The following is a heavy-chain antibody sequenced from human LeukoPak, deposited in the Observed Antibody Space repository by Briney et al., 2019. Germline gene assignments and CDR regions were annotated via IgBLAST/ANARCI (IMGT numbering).Heavy chain of an antibody. V-gene: IGHV3-7*01. J-gene: IGHJ4*02. CDR3: ARIDSSAYFFFDF. Sequence: GGSLRLSCAGSGFTFSTYWMTWVRQAPGKGLEWVANIKHDGAEKYFVDSVEGQFTISRDNTKDSLFLQMNNLRAEDTAIYYCARIDSSAYFFFDFWGQGILVTVSS. CDR1: GFTFSTYW. CDR2: IKHDGAEK. D-gene: IGHD3-22*01.